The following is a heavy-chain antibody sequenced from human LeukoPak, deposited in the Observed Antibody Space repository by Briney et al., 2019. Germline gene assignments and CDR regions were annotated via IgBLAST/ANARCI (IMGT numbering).Heavy chain of an antibody. J-gene: IGHJ2*01. CDR1: GFTVSSNY. CDR3: AKDRTVGASYWYFDL. Sequence: PGGSLRLSCAASGFTVSSNYMSWVRQAPGKGLEWVSVIYSGGSTYYADSVKGRFTISRDSSKNTLFLHMNTLRAEGTAIYYCAKDRTVGASYWYFDLWGRGTLVTVSS. CDR2: IYSGGST. D-gene: IGHD1-26*01. V-gene: IGHV3-53*01.